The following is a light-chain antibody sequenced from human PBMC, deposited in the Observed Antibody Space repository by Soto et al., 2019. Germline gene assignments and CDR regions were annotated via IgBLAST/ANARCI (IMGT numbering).Light chain of an antibody. CDR2: DAS. Sequence: EIVLTQSPATLSLYPGERATLSCRASQSVSSYLAWYQQKPGQAPRLLIYDASTRATGIPARFSGSGSGTDFTLTISILEPEDFAVYYCLQYYNYPRPFGQGTKVDI. V-gene: IGKV3-11*01. CDR1: QSVSSY. CDR3: LQYYNYPRP. J-gene: IGKJ1*01.